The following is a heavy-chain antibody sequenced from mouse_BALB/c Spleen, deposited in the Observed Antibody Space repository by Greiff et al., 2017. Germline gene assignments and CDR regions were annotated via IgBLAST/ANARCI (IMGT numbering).Heavy chain of an antibody. Sequence: EVKLVESGGGLVKPGGSLKLSCAASGFTFSDYYMYWVRQTPEKRLEWVATISDGGSYTYYPDSVKGRFTISRDNAKNNLYLQMSSLKSEDTAMYYCASYYDYDFFAYWGQGTLVTVSA. J-gene: IGHJ3*01. CDR1: GFTFSDYY. CDR2: ISDGGSYT. CDR3: ASYYDYDFFAY. V-gene: IGHV5-4*02. D-gene: IGHD2-4*01.